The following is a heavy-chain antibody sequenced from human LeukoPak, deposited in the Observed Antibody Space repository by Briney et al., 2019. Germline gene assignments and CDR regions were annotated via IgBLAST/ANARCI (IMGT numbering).Heavy chain of an antibody. CDR1: GYTFTSYG. CDR2: ISAYNGNT. Sequence: ASVKVSRKASGYTFTSYGISWVRQAPGQGLEWMGWISAYNGNTNYAQKLQGRVTMTTDTSTSTAYMELRSLRSDDTAVYYCARDRGAYPGDAFDIWGQGTMVTVSS. CDR3: ARDRGAYPGDAFDI. D-gene: IGHD3-10*01. V-gene: IGHV1-18*01. J-gene: IGHJ3*02.